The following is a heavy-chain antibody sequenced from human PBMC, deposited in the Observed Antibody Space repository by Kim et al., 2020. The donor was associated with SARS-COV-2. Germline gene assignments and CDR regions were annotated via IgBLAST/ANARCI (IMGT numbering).Heavy chain of an antibody. V-gene: IGHV3-23*01. D-gene: IGHD1-26*01. CDR1: GFTFSAYA. CDR2: LSGGGGST. Sequence: GGSLSLSCTASGFTFSAYAMSWFRQAPGKGLEWVASLSGGGGSTYYADSVKGRFTISRDNSENMLFLQMNTLRAEDTAIYYCARVGSGPNVGRDYFGSWGQGTLVTVSP. CDR3: ARVGSGPNVGRDYFGS. J-gene: IGHJ4*02.